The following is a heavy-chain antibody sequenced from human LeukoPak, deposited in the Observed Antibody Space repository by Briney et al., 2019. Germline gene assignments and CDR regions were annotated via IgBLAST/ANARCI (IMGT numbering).Heavy chain of an antibody. CDR2: IYYTGST. CDR1: GGSISSYY. Sequence: PSETLSLTCTVSGGSISSYYWSWIRQPPGKGLEWIGYIYYTGSTNYNPSLKSRVTISVDTSRNQFSLKLSSVTAADTAVYYCASYSYYYDSSGYFDYWGQGTLVTVSS. D-gene: IGHD3-22*01. CDR3: ASYSYYYDSSGYFDY. J-gene: IGHJ4*02. V-gene: IGHV4-59*01.